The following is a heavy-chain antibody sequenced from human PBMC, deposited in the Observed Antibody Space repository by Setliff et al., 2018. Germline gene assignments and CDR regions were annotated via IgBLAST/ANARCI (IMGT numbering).Heavy chain of an antibody. V-gene: IGHV4-39*01. CDR2: IHYSGNT. Sequence: KPSETLSLTCTVSGFSINSGTHFWGWIRQPPGKGLEWIGRIHYSGNTYYNASLKSRVIISVDTAQNQFSLSLSSVTAADTAVYYCARTGTYRYFDYWGQGTLVTV. CDR3: ARTGTYRYFDY. J-gene: IGHJ4*02. CDR1: GFSINSGTHF. D-gene: IGHD1-1*01.